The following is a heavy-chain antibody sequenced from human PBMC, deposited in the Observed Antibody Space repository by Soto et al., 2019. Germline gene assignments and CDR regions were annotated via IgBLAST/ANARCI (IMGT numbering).Heavy chain of an antibody. D-gene: IGHD5-18*01. CDR1: GYAFTGYY. CDR3: ARYVGRYSYYYFEY. V-gene: IGHV1-2*02. CDR2: INPNSGGT. Sequence: ASVKVSCKASGYAFTGYYMHWVRQAPVQGLEWMGWINPNSGGTNYAQKFQGRVTMTRDTSISTAYMELSRLRSDDTAVYYCARYVGRYSYYYFEYWGQGTLVTVSS. J-gene: IGHJ4*02.